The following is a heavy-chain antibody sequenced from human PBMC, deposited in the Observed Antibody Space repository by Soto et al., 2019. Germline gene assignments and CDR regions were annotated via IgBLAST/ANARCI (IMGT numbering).Heavy chain of an antibody. CDR1: GGSISSGGYY. CDR2: IYYSGST. D-gene: IGHD2-2*01. Sequence: TSETLSLTCTVSGGSISSGGYYWSWIRQHPGKGLEWIGYIYYSGSTYYNPSLKNRVTISVDTSKNQFSLKLSSVTAADTAVYYCARDHDCSSTSCQDYYYYYGMDVWGQGTTVTVSS. J-gene: IGHJ6*02. V-gene: IGHV4-31*03. CDR3: ARDHDCSSTSCQDYYYYYGMDV.